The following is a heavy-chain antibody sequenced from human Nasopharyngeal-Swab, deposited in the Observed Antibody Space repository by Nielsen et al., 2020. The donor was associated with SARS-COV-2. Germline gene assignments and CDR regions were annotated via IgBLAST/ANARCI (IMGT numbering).Heavy chain of an antibody. Sequence: GESLKISCAAPGFTFSSYSMNWVRQAPGKGLEWVSYISTSGNTIYYADSVKGRFTISRDNAKNSLYLQMNSLRAEDTAVYYCARERWPYFFDFWGQGSLVTVSS. CDR2: ISTSGNTI. CDR1: GFTFSSYS. J-gene: IGHJ4*02. V-gene: IGHV3-48*04. D-gene: IGHD2-15*01. CDR3: ARERWPYFFDF.